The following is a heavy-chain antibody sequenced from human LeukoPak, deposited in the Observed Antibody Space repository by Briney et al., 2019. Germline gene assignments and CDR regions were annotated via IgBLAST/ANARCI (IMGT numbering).Heavy chain of an antibody. V-gene: IGHV1-18*01. D-gene: IGHD4-17*01. CDR3: ARDLSVTGYYYGMDV. CDR1: GYTFTSYG. J-gene: IGHJ6*02. CDR2: ISAYNGNA. Sequence: ASVKVSCKASGYTFTSYGISWVRQAPGQGLEWMGWISAYNGNANYAQKLQGRVTMATDTSTSTAYMELRSLRSDDTAVYYCARDLSVTGYYYGMDVWGQGTTVTVSS.